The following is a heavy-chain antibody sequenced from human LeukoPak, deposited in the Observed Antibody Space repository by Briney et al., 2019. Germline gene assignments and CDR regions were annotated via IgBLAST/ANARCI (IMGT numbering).Heavy chain of an antibody. V-gene: IGHV3-48*03. CDR3: ARSGISGSYYAY. Sequence: GGSLRLSYAASGFTFSNYEINWVRQAPGRGLEWISYISGSGSTIYYADSVKGRFTITRDNAKKSLYLQMNSLRAEDTAVYYCARSGISGSYYAYWGQGTLVTVSS. J-gene: IGHJ4*02. CDR2: ISGSGSTI. D-gene: IGHD1-26*01. CDR1: GFTFSNYE.